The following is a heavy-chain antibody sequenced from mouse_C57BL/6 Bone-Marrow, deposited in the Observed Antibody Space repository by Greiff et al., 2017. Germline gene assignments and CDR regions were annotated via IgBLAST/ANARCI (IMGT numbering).Heavy chain of an antibody. CDR1: GYTFTSYG. D-gene: IGHD3-3*01. V-gene: IGHV1-81*01. Sequence: VKLMESGAELARPGASVKLSCKASGYTFTSYGISWVKQRTGQGLEWIGEIYPRSGNTFYNEKIKGKATLTADKSSSTAYMELRSLTSEDSTVYFCAREEGTGYFDYWGQGTTLTVSS. J-gene: IGHJ2*01. CDR3: AREEGTGYFDY. CDR2: IYPRSGNT.